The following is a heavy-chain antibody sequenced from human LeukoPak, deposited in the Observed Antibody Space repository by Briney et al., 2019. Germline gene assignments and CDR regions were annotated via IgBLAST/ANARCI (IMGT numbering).Heavy chain of an antibody. CDR3: ARDKDYYDSIGLSGAFDI. CDR2: IIPIFGTA. Sequence: GASVKVSCKASGGTFSSYAISWVRQAPGQGLEWMGGIIPIFGTANYAQKFRGRVTITADESTSTAYMELSSLRSEDTAVYYCARDKDYYDSIGLSGAFDIWGQGTMVTVSS. J-gene: IGHJ3*02. D-gene: IGHD3-22*01. V-gene: IGHV1-69*13. CDR1: GGTFSSYA.